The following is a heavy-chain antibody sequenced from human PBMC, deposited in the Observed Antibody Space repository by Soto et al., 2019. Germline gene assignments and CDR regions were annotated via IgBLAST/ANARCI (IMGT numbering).Heavy chain of an antibody. CDR2: INHSGST. V-gene: IGHV4-34*01. CDR1: GGSFSGYY. CDR3: ARSITKGRQKNYYYYGMDV. D-gene: IGHD3-10*01. J-gene: IGHJ6*02. Sequence: PSETLSLTCAVYGGSFSGYYWSWIRQPPGKGLEWIGEINHSGSTNYNPSLKSRVTISVDTSKNQFSLKLSSVTAADTAVYYCARSITKGRQKNYYYYGMDVWGQGTTVTVSS.